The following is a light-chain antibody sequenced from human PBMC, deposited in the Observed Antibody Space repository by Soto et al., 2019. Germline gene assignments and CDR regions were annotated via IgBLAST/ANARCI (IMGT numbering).Light chain of an antibody. CDR2: EGS. V-gene: IGLV2-23*01. J-gene: IGLJ1*01. CDR1: SGDVGSYNL. Sequence: QSALTQPASVSGSPGQSITISCTGTSGDVGSYNLVSWYQQHPGKAPKLMIYEGSKRPSGVSNRFSGSKSGSTASLTISGLHAEDDAYYYRCSDARRSTFVFGRGTKLTVL. CDR3: CSDARRSTFV.